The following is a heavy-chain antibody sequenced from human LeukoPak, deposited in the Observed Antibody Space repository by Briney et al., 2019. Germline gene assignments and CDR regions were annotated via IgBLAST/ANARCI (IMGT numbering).Heavy chain of an antibody. CDR3: ARHGYSSSWYFLY. Sequence: SETLSLTCAVYGGSFSGYYWSWIRQPPGKGLEWIGEINHSGSTYYNPSLKSRVTISVDTSKNQFSLKLSSVTAADTAVYYCARHGYSSSWYFLYWGQGTLVTVSS. D-gene: IGHD6-13*01. CDR2: INHSGST. V-gene: IGHV4-34*01. J-gene: IGHJ4*02. CDR1: GGSFSGYY.